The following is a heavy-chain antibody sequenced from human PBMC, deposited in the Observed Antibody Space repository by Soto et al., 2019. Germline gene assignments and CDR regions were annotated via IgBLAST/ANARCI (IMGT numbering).Heavy chain of an antibody. V-gene: IGHV4-39*01. Sequence: SETLSLTCTVSGGSISSSSYYWGWIRQPPGKGLEWIGSIYYSGSTYYNPSLKSRVTISVDTSKNQFSLKLSSVTAADTAVYYCARLAVGHHDDFWSGYYPNLYCYGMAVWGQGTTVTGSS. J-gene: IGHJ6*02. CDR2: IYYSGST. D-gene: IGHD3-3*01. CDR1: GGSISSSSYY. CDR3: ARLAVGHHDDFWSGYYPNLYCYGMAV.